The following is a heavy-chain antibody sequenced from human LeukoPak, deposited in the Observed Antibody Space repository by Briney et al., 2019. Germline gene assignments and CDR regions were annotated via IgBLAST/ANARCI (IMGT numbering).Heavy chain of an antibody. J-gene: IGHJ5*02. D-gene: IGHD3-10*01. CDR1: GFTFSSYW. Sequence: PGGSLRLSCAASGFTFSSYWMSWVRQAPGKGLEWVANINQDGSGEYYVDSVKGRFTMPRDNAKNSLYLQMNSLRVGDTAMYYCARVLMVRGVMGFDPWGQGTLVTVSS. CDR3: ARVLMVRGVMGFDP. V-gene: IGHV3-7*01. CDR2: INQDGSGE.